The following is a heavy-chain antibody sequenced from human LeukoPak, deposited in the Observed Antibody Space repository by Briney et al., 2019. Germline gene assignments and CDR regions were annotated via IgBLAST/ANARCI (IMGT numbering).Heavy chain of an antibody. CDR1: AYTFNDYY. V-gene: IGHV1-2*02. D-gene: IGHD2-2*02. Sequence: SVKVSCKASAYTFNDYYLHWVRQAPGQGLEWMGWMNLKSGATNFPQKFQGRLTLTRDTSVSTAYMDLSSLKSDDTAVYFCARERADCSRTGCHNVDEYYSYFDVWGKGTTVTVSS. CDR2: MNLKSGAT. J-gene: IGHJ6*03. CDR3: ARERADCSRTGCHNVDEYYSYFDV.